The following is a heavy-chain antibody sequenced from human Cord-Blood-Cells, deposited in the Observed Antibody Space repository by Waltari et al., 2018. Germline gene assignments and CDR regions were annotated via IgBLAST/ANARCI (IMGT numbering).Heavy chain of an antibody. J-gene: IGHJ6*02. CDR3: ARDSPGNARYGMDV. V-gene: IGHV1-69*01. CDR2: IIPILDTA. CDR1: GGNFSSNA. D-gene: IGHD6-6*01. Sequence: QVQLVQSGAEVKKPGSSVKVSCKASGGNFSSNAISWVRQAPGQGLEWRGGIIPILDTANDAQKFQGRVTITADESTSTAYMELSSLRSEDTAVYYCARDSPGNARYGMDVWGQGTTVTVSS.